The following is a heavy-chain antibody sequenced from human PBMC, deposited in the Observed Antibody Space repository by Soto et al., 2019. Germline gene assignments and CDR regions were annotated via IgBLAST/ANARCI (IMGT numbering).Heavy chain of an antibody. CDR3: AIESAVADVAGPIDY. J-gene: IGHJ4*02. CDR2: ISGSGGST. CDR1: GFTFSRHA. Sequence: GSLRLYSPDSGFTFSRHAMRYVRQPPVYGLEWVSAISGSGGSTYYADSVKGRFTISRDNSKNTLYLQMNSRRAEDTAVYYCAIESAVADVAGPIDYWGQGTLVTVSS. D-gene: IGHD6-13*01. V-gene: IGHV3-23*01.